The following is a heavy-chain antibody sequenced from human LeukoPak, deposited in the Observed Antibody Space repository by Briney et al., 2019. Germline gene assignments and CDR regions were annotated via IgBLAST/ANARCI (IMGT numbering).Heavy chain of an antibody. V-gene: IGHV3-23*01. CDR1: GFTFSSYA. D-gene: IGHD3-22*01. J-gene: IGHJ6*03. CDR2: ISGSGGST. Sequence: PGGSLRLSCAASGFTFSSYAMSWVRQAPGKGLEWVSGISGSGGSTHYADPVKGRFTISRDNSKNTLYLQMNSLRAEDTAVYYCATDLTMIPMDVWGKGTTVTVSS. CDR3: ATDLTMIPMDV.